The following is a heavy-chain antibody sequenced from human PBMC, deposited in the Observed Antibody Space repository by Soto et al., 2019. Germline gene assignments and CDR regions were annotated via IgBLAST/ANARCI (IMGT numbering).Heavy chain of an antibody. J-gene: IGHJ3*02. V-gene: IGHV3-9*01. D-gene: IGHD2-2*02. CDR2: ISWNSGSI. Sequence: QTGGSLRLSCADSGFTFDDYAMHWVRQAPGKGLEWVSGISWNSGSIGYADSVKGRFTISRDNAKNSLYLQMSSLRAEDTALYYCAKAGSHTLGAFDIWGQGTMVPVSS. CDR1: GFTFDDYA. CDR3: AKAGSHTLGAFDI.